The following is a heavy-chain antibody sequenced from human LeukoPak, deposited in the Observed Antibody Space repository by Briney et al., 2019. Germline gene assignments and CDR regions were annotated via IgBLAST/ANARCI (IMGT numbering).Heavy chain of an antibody. D-gene: IGHD1-14*01. CDR2: TRPSSGRT. CDR1: GYTFTNYY. CDR3: AREGPETYNFDF. Sequence: ASVKVSCKTSGYTFTNYYMHWVRQAPGRGPEWMGITRPSSGRTSYPQKFQGRVTMTWDMSTSTFYMELSSLTSDDTAVYYCAREGPETYNFDFWGQGTLVTASS. J-gene: IGHJ4*02. V-gene: IGHV1-46*01.